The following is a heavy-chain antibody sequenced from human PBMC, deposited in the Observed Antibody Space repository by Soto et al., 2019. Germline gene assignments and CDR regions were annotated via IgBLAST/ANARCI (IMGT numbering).Heavy chain of an antibody. CDR1: GFTFSSYG. D-gene: IGHD1-7*01. J-gene: IGHJ4*02. CDR2: INDSGGST. CDR3: AKLTGTTHC. V-gene: IGHV3-23*01. Sequence: EVQLLESGGGLVQPGGSLRLSCAASGFTFSSYGMSWVRQAPGKGLEWVSSINDSGGSTYYADSVKGRFTISRDNSKNMLYLQMNRLRAEDTAVYYCAKLTGTTHCWGQGTLVTVSS.